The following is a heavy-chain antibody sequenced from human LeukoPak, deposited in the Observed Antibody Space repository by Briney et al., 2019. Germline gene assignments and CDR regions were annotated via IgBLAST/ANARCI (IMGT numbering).Heavy chain of an antibody. J-gene: IGHJ4*02. Sequence: GASVKVSCKASGGTFSSYAISWVRQAPGQGLEWMGGIIPIFGTANYAQKFQGRVTITADESTSTAYMELSSLRSEGTAVYYCARGPPGDLIDYWGQGTLVTVSS. CDR2: IIPIFGTA. D-gene: IGHD3-10*01. CDR3: ARGPPGDLIDY. V-gene: IGHV1-69*13. CDR1: GGTFSSYA.